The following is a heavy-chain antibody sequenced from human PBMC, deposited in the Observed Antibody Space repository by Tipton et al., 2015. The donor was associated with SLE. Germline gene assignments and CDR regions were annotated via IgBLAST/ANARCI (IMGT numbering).Heavy chain of an antibody. CDR3: ARAPEGDLLGGMDV. J-gene: IGHJ6*02. CDR2: VYDSGRT. D-gene: IGHD3-16*01. V-gene: IGHV4-59*11. CDR1: VDYISRHF. Sequence: TLSLTCTVSVDYISRHFWTWMRQPPGRGLEWIGCVYDSGRTNYNPSLKSRVTISLDTSKNQFSLNVRSLTAADTAVYYCARAPEGDLLGGMDVWGQGTPVTVSS.